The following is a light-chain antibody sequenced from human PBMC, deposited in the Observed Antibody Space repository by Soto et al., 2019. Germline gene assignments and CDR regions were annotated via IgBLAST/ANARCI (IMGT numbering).Light chain of an antibody. CDR1: QSISSW. CDR3: QQYSYFAT. V-gene: IGKV1-5*03. CDR2: KAS. J-gene: IGKJ1*01. Sequence: DIQMTQSPSTLSASVGDRVTITCRASQSISSWLTWYQQKAGQAPTLLIYKASIVESGVPSRFSGSGSGTEFTLTISSLQPDESATYYCQQYSYFATFGQGTRVEVK.